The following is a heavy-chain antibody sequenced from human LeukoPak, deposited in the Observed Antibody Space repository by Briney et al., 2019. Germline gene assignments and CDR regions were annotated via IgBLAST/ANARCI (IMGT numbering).Heavy chain of an antibody. J-gene: IGHJ5*02. CDR2: IYHSGST. Sequence: PSETLSLTCAVSGYSISSGYYWGWIRQPPGKGLEWIGSIYHSGSTYYNPSLKSRVTISVDTSKNQFSLKLSSVTAADTAVYYCARDPAYYDSSGYYSTDWFDPWGQGTLVTVSS. CDR3: ARDPAYYDSSGYYSTDWFDP. D-gene: IGHD3-22*01. V-gene: IGHV4-38-2*01. CDR1: GYSISSGYY.